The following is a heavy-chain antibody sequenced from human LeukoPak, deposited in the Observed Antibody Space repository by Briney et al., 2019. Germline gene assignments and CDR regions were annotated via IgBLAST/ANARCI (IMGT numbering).Heavy chain of an antibody. D-gene: IGHD5-18*01. J-gene: IGHJ4*02. CDR2: INPSGGST. CDR1: GYTFTSYY. CDR3: AREFAHVDTAMVFDY. Sequence: GASVKLSCKASGYTFTSYYIHWVRQAPGQGLEWMGIINPSGGSTSYAQKFQGRVTMTRDTSTSTVYMELSSLRSEDTAVYYCAREFAHVDTAMVFDYWGQGTLVTVSS. V-gene: IGHV1-46*01.